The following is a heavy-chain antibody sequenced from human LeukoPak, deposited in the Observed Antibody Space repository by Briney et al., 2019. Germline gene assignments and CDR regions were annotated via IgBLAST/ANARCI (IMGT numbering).Heavy chain of an antibody. V-gene: IGHV1-8*03. CDR1: GYTFIIYE. CDR2: LRPRYGNT. Sequence: GASEKVSCKASGYTFIIYEIQWVRQAPGQGLEWVGWLRPRYGNTAYAQNFQGRVTITRDTSIDTVYMELSGLRSEDTAVYYCARVGAGEGGIDYWAQGTLITVSS. D-gene: IGHD3-10*01. J-gene: IGHJ4*02. CDR3: ARVGAGEGGIDY.